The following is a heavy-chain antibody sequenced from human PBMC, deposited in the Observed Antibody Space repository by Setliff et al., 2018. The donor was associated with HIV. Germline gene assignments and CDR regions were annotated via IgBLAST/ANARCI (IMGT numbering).Heavy chain of an antibody. V-gene: IGHV4-34*01. D-gene: IGHD3-10*01. CDR3: ASLYYISSWTSYFDS. J-gene: IGHJ4*02. Sequence: SETLSLTCAVYGGSFSGYHWNWIRQFPGKGLEWIGEINHTGNTYYNPSLKSRVTLSVDTSKNQFSLELSSVTASDTAVYRCASLYYISSWTSYFDSWGQGTLVAVSS. CDR2: INHTGNT. CDR1: GGSFSGYH.